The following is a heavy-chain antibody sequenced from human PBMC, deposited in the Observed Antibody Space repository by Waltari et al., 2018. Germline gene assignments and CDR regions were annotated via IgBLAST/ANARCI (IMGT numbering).Heavy chain of an antibody. CDR3: SRAVFSSGYYFLDH. CDR1: GFSISDYY. J-gene: IGHJ4*02. D-gene: IGHD3-22*01. Sequence: VRLVESGGTVVQPGGPLRLSCTASGFSISDYYMDWLRQAPGKGLGWGGPSRYRAQGYSTDYGASVEGRFTILRDEAKNSLYLQMDRLRPEDTAVYFCSRAVFSSGYYFLDHWGQGTPVMVSS. V-gene: IGHV3-72*01. CDR2: SRYRAQGYST.